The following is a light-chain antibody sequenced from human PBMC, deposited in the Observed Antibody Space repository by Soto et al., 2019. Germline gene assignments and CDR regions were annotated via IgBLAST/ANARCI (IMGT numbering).Light chain of an antibody. CDR3: QNYNGAPWT. CDR2: AAS. CDR1: QAISTY. Sequence: DIPLTQSPSSLSASVGDRVTITCRASQAISTYLVWYQQKPGTVPKLLIFAASTLQSGVPSRFSGSGSGTDFTLTIRSLQPEDVATYYCQNYNGAPWTFGQGTKVEIK. V-gene: IGKV1-27*01. J-gene: IGKJ1*01.